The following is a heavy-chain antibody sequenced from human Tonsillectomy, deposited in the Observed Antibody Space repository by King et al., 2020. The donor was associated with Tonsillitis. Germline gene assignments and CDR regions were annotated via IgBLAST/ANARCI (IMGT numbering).Heavy chain of an antibody. V-gene: IGHV3-30*01. Sequence: QVQLVESGGGVVQHGRSLRLSCAASGFTFSNYAMHWVRQAPVKWLEWVAVVSCDGSNKYYADSVKGRFTISRDNSKNTLYLQMNSLRPEDKAVYYCAGSYYYESSGYYADDAFDIWGQGTMVTVSS. CDR3: AGSYYYESSGYYADDAFDI. J-gene: IGHJ3*02. D-gene: IGHD3-22*01. CDR2: VSCDGSNK. CDR1: GFTFSNYA.